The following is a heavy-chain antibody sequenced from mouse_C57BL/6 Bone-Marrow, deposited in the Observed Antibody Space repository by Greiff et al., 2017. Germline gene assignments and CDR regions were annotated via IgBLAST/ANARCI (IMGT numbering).Heavy chain of an antibody. CDR2: INPNNGGT. Sequence: EVKLQQSGPELVKPGASVKISCKASGYTFTDYYMNWVKQSHGKSLEWIGDINPNNGGTSYNQKFKGKATLTVDKSSSTAYMELRSLTSEDSAVYYCARSPITTVVPYYYAMDYWGQGTSVTVSS. CDR3: ARSPITTVVPYYYAMDY. V-gene: IGHV1-26*01. CDR1: GYTFTDYY. D-gene: IGHD1-1*01. J-gene: IGHJ4*01.